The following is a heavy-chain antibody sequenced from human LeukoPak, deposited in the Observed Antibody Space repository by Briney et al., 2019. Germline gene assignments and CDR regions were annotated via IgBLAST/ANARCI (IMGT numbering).Heavy chain of an antibody. CDR1: GFILSNYG. V-gene: IGHV3-23*01. J-gene: IGHJ4*02. CDR3: ARGSTYYDSSGQVPFDY. CDR2: INGRGDST. Sequence: GGSLRLSCAASGFILSNYGMSWVRQAPGRGLEGVSTINGRGDSTYYEDSVKGRFTISRDNSKNTLYLQMDSLRAEDTAVYYCARGSTYYDSSGQVPFDYWGQGTLVTVSS. D-gene: IGHD3-22*01.